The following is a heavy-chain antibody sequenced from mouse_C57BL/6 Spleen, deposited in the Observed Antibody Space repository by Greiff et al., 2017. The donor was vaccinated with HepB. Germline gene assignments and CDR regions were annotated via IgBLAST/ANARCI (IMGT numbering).Heavy chain of an antibody. J-gene: IGHJ2*01. V-gene: IGHV1-50*01. CDR3: AGLPDFDY. CDR1: GYTFTSYW. Sequence: QVQLKQPGAELVKPGASVKLSCKASGYTFTSYWMQWVKQRPGQGLEWIGEIDPSDSYTNYNQKFKGKATLTVDTSSSTAYMQLSSLTSEDSAVYYCAGLPDFDYWGQGTTLTVSS. D-gene: IGHD5-5*01. CDR2: IDPSDSYT.